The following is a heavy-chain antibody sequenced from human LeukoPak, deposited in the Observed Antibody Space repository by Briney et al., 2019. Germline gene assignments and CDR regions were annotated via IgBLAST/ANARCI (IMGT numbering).Heavy chain of an antibody. CDR2: TYYRSKWYN. V-gene: IGHV6-1*01. D-gene: IGHD1-26*01. Sequence: SQTLSLTCAISGDAVSSNTEAWNWIRQSPSRGLEWLGRTYYRSKWYNDYAVSVKSRTSVNPDTSKNQFSLQLNSVTPEDTAVYYCARNGGRYYFAFDIWGQGTMVTVSS. CDR3: ARNGGRYYFAFDI. J-gene: IGHJ3*02. CDR1: GDAVSSNTEA.